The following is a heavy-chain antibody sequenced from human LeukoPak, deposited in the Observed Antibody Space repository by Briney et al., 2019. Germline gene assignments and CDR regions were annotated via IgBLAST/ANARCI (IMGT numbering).Heavy chain of an antibody. CDR3: ARDVAWDIVVVISQEYYFDY. J-gene: IGHJ4*02. CDR2: INPNSGGT. Sequence: ASVKVSCKASGYTFTGYYMHWVRQAPGQGLEWMGWINPNSGGTNYAQKFQGRVTMTSDTSISTAYMELSRLRSDDTAVYYCARDVAWDIVVVISQEYYFDYWGQGTLVTVSS. CDR1: GYTFTGYY. V-gene: IGHV1-2*02. D-gene: IGHD2-2*01.